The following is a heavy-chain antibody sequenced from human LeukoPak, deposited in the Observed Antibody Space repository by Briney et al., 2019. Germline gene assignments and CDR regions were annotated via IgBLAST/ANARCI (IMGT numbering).Heavy chain of an antibody. D-gene: IGHD2-2*01. CDR2: ISGSGGST. J-gene: IGHJ4*02. CDR1: GFTFSSYA. V-gene: IGHV3-23*01. Sequence: GGSLRLSCAASGFTFSSYAMSWVRQAPGKGLEWVSAISGSGGSTYYADSVKGRFTISRDNSKNTLYLQMNSLRAEDTAVYYCARDPASRRYCSSTSCYAPPAYYFDYWGQGTLVTVSS. CDR3: ARDPASRRYCSSTSCYAPPAYYFDY.